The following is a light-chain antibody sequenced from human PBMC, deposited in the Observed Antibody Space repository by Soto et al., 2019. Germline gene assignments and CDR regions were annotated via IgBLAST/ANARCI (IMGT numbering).Light chain of an antibody. CDR2: EVT. V-gene: IGLV2-8*01. CDR1: STDVGGYNY. CDR3: SSYLDYNSEV. J-gene: IGLJ1*01. Sequence: QSALTQPPSASGSPGQSVTISCTGTSTDVGGYNYVSWYQQYPGKAPKLMIYEVTKRPSGVPDRFSGSKSGNTASLTVSGLQAEDEADYYCSSYLDYNSEVFGTGTKVTVL.